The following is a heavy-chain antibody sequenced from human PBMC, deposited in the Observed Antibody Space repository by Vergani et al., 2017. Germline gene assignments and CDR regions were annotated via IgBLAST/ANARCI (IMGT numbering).Heavy chain of an antibody. J-gene: IGHJ2*01. Sequence: QVQLQQWGAGLLKPSETLSLTCAVYGGSFRGYYWSWIRQPPGKGLEWIGEINHSGSTNYNPSLKSRVTISVDKSKNQFSLKLSSVTAADTAVYYCARVLAQNWYFDLWGRGTLVTVSS. CDR1: GGSFRGYY. CDR3: ARVLAQNWYFDL. V-gene: IGHV4-34*01. D-gene: IGHD2/OR15-2a*01. CDR2: INHSGST.